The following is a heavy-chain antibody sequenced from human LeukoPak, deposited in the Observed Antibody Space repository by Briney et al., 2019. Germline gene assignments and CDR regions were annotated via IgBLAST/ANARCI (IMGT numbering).Heavy chain of an antibody. CDR3: ARDGSGDYVGDY. V-gene: IGHV3-30-3*01. CDR2: ISYDGSNK. J-gene: IGHJ4*02. CDR1: GFTFSSYA. Sequence: PGRSLRLSCAASGFTFSSYAMHWVRQAPGQGLEWLAVISYDGSNKYYADSVKGRFTISRDTSKNTLYLQMNSLRAEDTAVYHCARDGSGDYVGDYWGQGTLVTVSS. D-gene: IGHD4-17*01.